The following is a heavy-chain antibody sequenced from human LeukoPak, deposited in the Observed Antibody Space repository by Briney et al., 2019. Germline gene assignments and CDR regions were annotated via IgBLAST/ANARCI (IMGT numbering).Heavy chain of an antibody. CDR2: INSDGTTT. Sequence: GGSLRLSCAASGFTFSNYWMFWVRQAPGKGLVWVSRINSDGTTTNYADSVKGRFTISRDNARNTLYLHLNSLRDEDTAVYYCTSSGITISPSYFYYMDVWGKGTTVTVS. D-gene: IGHD3-10*01. CDR1: GFTFSNYW. CDR3: TSSGITISPSYFYYMDV. V-gene: IGHV3-74*01. J-gene: IGHJ6*03.